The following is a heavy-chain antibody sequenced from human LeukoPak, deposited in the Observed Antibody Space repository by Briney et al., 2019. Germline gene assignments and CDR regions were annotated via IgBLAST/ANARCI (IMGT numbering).Heavy chain of an antibody. D-gene: IGHD5-18*01. CDR3: ATIQLWKFDY. CDR2: ISYDGSNK. J-gene: IGHJ4*02. V-gene: IGHV3-30*03. CDR1: GFTFSSFG. Sequence: GGSLRLSCAASGFTFSSFGIHWVRQAPGKGLEWVAVISYDGSNKYYADSVKGRFTISRDNSKNTLYLQMNSLRAEDTAVYYCATIQLWKFDYWGQGTLVTVSS.